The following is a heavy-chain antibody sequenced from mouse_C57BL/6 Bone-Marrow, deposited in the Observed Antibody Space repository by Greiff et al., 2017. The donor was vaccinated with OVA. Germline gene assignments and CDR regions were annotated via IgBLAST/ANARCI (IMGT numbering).Heavy chain of an antibody. J-gene: IGHJ3*01. CDR3: TRKGWLLRRFAY. V-gene: IGHV1-15*01. D-gene: IGHD2-3*01. Sequence: QVHVKQSGAELVRPGASVTLSCKASGYTFTDYEMHWVKQTPVHGLEWIGAIDPETGGTAYNQKFKGKAILTADKSSSTAYMELRSLTSEDSAVYYCTRKGWLLRRFAYWGQGTLVTVSA. CDR1: GYTFTDYE. CDR2: IDPETGGT.